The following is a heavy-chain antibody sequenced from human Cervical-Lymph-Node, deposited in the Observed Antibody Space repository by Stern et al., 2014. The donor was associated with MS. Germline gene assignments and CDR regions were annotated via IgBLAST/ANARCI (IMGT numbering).Heavy chain of an antibody. J-gene: IGHJ2*01. CDR2: IIPIFGTP. CDR3: ARSTRWPQLFYIDL. V-gene: IGHV1-69*01. Sequence: QMQLVQSGAEVKKPGSSVKVSCNVSGGTFSRYPISWVRQAPGQGLEWMGGIIPIFGTPNYAQSFQGRVTITADDSTSTAYMELRSLTSEDTALYFCARSTRWPQLFYIDLWGRGTLVTVSS. CDR1: GGTFSRYP. D-gene: IGHD5-24*01.